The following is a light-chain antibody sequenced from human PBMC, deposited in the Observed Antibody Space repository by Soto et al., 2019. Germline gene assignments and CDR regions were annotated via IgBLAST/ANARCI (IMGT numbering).Light chain of an antibody. CDR3: SSYTSRSTVI. V-gene: IGLV2-14*01. CDR1: SSDIGGYNY. Sequence: QSALTQPASVSGSPGQSITISCTGTSSDIGGYNYISWYQQLPGKAPKFIIYDVRNRPSGVSNRFSGSRSGNTASLTISGLHAEDEADYYCSSYTSRSTVIFGGGTKLTVL. CDR2: DVR. J-gene: IGLJ2*01.